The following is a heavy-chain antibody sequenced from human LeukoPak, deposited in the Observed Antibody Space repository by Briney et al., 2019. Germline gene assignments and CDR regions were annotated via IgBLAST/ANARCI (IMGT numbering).Heavy chain of an antibody. CDR1: DGSVSSSSYY. V-gene: IGHV4-39*01. Sequence: SETLSLTCTVSDGSVSSSSYYWGWIRQPPGKGLEWIGTIYYSGSTYYNPSLKSRVTIFIDTSKNQFSLKLSSVTAADTAVYYCVSGYSSGWYYFDYWGQGTLVTVSS. J-gene: IGHJ4*02. CDR3: VSGYSSGWYYFDY. CDR2: IYYSGST. D-gene: IGHD6-19*01.